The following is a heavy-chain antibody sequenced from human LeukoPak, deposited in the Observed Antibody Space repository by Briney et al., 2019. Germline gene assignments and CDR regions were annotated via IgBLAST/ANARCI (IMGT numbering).Heavy chain of an antibody. J-gene: IGHJ6*02. D-gene: IGHD4-11*01. CDR2: IWSDGSNK. CDR3: ARDPDMTTYAMDV. V-gene: IGHV3-33*01. Sequence: PGGSLRLSCAASGFPFSNSGMHWVRQAPGKGLEWVAVIWSDGSNKYYADSVKGRFTISRDNSENTLWLQMNSLRAEDTAVYYCARDPDMTTYAMDVWGQGTTVTVSS. CDR1: GFPFSNSG.